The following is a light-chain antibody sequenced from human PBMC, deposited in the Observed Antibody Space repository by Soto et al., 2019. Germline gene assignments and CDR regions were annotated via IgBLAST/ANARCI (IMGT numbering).Light chain of an antibody. V-gene: IGLV2-14*01. CDR2: HVT. CDR1: SSDVGGHDH. Sequence: LTQSASVSGSPGQSITISCTGTSSDVGGHDHVSWYQQHPGKAPTLMIYHVTNRPSGVSSRFSGSKSGNTAFLIISGLQAEDEADYYCSSYASSSTFVFGTGTRSPS. J-gene: IGLJ1*01. CDR3: SSYASSSTFV.